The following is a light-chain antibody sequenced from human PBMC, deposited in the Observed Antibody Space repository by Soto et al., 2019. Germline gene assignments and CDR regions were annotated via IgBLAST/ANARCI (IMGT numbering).Light chain of an antibody. CDR3: QQSHSIPWT. V-gene: IGKV1-39*01. CDR2: AAS. Sequence: DRVTITCRASQSISSWLAWYQQKPGKAPKLLIYAASNLQSGVPSTFSGSGSGTDFTLTISSLQPEDFATYYCQQSHSIPWTFGQGTKVDIK. J-gene: IGKJ1*01. CDR1: QSISSW.